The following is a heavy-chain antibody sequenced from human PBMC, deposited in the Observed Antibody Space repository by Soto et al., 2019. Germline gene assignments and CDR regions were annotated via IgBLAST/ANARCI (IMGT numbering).Heavy chain of an antibody. CDR1: VFTFSSYA. J-gene: IGHJ4*02. CDR3: AKGPNYYDSSGYYLPFEY. V-gene: IGHV3-23*01. D-gene: IGHD3-22*01. Sequence: PVGSLRLSCASSVFTFSSYAMSCVRHSPGKWLEWVSAISGSGGSTYYADSVKGRFTISRDNSKNTLYLQMNSLRAEDTAVYYCAKGPNYYDSSGYYLPFEYWGQGTFVRVSS. CDR2: ISGSGGST.